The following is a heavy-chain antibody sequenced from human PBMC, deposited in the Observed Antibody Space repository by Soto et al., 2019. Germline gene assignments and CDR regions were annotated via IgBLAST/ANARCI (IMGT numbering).Heavy chain of an antibody. CDR1: GFTFSSCG. V-gene: IGHV3-30*18. J-gene: IGHJ6*02. CDR3: AKDSSSWYIPFFRGSNGMDV. CDR2: ISYDGSNK. D-gene: IGHD6-13*01. Sequence: HPGGSLRLSCAASGFTFSSCGMHWVRQAPGKGLEWVAVISYDGSNKYYADSVKGRFTISRDNSKNTLYLQMNSLRAEDTAVYYCAKDSSSWYIPFFRGSNGMDVWGQGTTVTVSS.